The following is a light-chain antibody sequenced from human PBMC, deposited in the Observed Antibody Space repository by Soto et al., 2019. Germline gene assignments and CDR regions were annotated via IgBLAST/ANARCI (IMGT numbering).Light chain of an antibody. Sequence: EIVLTQTLLSLSVTPGQPAAISCKSSQSLVDSAWYLQRPGQPPQVLISEVSKRFSGVSDRFSGSGSGTDFTLEISRVEAEDVGVYYCMQTVQLPYTYGQGTRLEIK. J-gene: IGKJ2*01. CDR1: QSLVDSA. CDR3: MQTVQLPYT. CDR2: EVS. V-gene: IGKV2D-29*01.